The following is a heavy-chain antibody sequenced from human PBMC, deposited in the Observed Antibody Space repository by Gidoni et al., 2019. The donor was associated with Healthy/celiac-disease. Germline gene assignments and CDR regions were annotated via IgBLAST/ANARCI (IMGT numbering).Heavy chain of an antibody. V-gene: IGHV3-30-3*01. J-gene: IGHJ6*02. Sequence: GFTFSSYAMHWVRQAPGKGLEWVAVISYDGSNKYYADSVKGRFTISRDNSKNTLYLQMNSLRAEDTAVYYCARDNDGYELDSYYYYYYGMDVWGQGTTVTVSS. D-gene: IGHD5-12*01. CDR2: ISYDGSNK. CDR1: GFTFSSYA. CDR3: ARDNDGYELDSYYYYYYGMDV.